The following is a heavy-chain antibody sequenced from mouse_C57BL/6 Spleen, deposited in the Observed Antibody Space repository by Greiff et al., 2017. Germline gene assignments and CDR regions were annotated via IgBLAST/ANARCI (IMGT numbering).Heavy chain of an antibody. V-gene: IGHV1-50*01. D-gene: IGHD2-3*01. CDR1: GYTFTSYW. J-gene: IGHJ2*01. CDR2: IDPSDSYT. CDR3: ARNDGYSDY. Sequence: QVQLQQPGAELVKPGASVKLSCKASGYTFTSYWMQWVKQRPGQGLEWIGEIDPSDSYTNYNQKFKGKATLTVDTSSSTAYMLLSSLTSEDSAVYYCARNDGYSDYWGQGTTLTVSS.